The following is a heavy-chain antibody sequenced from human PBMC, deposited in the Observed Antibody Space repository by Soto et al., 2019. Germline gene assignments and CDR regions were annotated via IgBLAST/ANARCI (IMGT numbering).Heavy chain of an antibody. Sequence: QVQLVQSGAEVKKPGASVKVSCKASGYTFFTYAMHWVRQAPGQRLEWMGWINAGNGNTKYSQKFQGRVTITRDTSASTAYMQRSSLRSEDTAVYYCARGPGGPDGPGDYWGQGTLVTVSS. V-gene: IGHV1-3*01. CDR3: ARGPGGPDGPGDY. CDR1: GYTFFTYA. CDR2: INAGNGNT. D-gene: IGHD2-15*01. J-gene: IGHJ4*02.